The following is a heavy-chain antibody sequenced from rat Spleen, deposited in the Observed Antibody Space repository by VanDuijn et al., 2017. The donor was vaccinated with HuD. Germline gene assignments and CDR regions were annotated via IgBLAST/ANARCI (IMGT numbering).Heavy chain of an antibody. J-gene: IGHJ2*01. V-gene: IGHV5-7*01. D-gene: IGHD1-9*01. CDR1: GFTFSDYD. Sequence: EVQLVESDGGLVQPGRSLKLSCAASGFTFSDYDMAWVRQAQKKGLEWVATFSYDGSSTYYRDSVKGRFTISRDNAKSTLSLQMDSLRSEDTATYYCARRHYGYTDYFDYWGQGVMVTVSS. CDR2: FSYDGSST. CDR3: ARRHYGYTDYFDY.